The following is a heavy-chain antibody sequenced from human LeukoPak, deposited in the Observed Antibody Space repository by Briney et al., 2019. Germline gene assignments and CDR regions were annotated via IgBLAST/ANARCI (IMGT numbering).Heavy chain of an antibody. Sequence: ASVKVSCKASGYXFTGYYIHWVRQAPGQGLEWMGWINPNSGGTNYAQKFQGRVTMTRDTSISTAYMELSRLRSDDTAVYYCARDKGVVVVVPAALVAWGQGTLVTVSS. CDR2: INPNSGGT. CDR1: GYXFTGYY. V-gene: IGHV1-2*02. J-gene: IGHJ5*02. D-gene: IGHD2-2*01. CDR3: ARDKGVVVVVPAALVA.